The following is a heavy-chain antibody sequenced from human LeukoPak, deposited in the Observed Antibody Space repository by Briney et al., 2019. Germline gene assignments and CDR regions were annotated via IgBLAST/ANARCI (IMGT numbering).Heavy chain of an antibody. J-gene: IGHJ4*02. CDR1: GFTFSTYG. V-gene: IGHV3-48*01. CDR2: ISISTSST. Sequence: PGGSLRLSCAASGFTFSTYGMSWVRQAPGKGLEWVSYISISTSSTYYADSVKGRFTISRDNSKNTLYLQMNSLRAEDTAVYYCARSSSGSYYTLFDYWGQGTLVTVSS. D-gene: IGHD3-10*01. CDR3: ARSSSGSYYTLFDY.